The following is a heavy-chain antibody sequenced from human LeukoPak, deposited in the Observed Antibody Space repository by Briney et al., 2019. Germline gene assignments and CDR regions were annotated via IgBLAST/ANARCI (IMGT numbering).Heavy chain of an antibody. Sequence: PSETLSLTCTVSGGSISSSIYSWGWIRQPPGKGPEWIASIYYSVSTYYNPSLKSRVTISVGTSKNQFSMKLSSVTAADTAVYYCARPGSGWYYFDYWGQGTXVTVSS. J-gene: IGHJ4*02. CDR1: GGSISSSIYS. CDR3: ARPGSGWYYFDY. D-gene: IGHD6-19*01. CDR2: IYYSVST. V-gene: IGHV4-39*01.